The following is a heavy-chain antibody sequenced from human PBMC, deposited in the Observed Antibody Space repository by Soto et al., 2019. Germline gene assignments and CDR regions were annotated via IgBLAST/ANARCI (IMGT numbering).Heavy chain of an antibody. V-gene: IGHV3-33*01. CDR3: ARDLLAAAGHNWFDP. D-gene: IGHD6-13*01. Sequence: GGSLRLSCAASGFTFSSYGMRWVRQAPGKGLEWVAVIWYDGSNKYYADSVKGRFTISRDNSKNTLYLQMNSLRAEDTAVYYCARDLLAAAGHNWFDPWGQGTLVTVSS. J-gene: IGHJ5*02. CDR1: GFTFSSYG. CDR2: IWYDGSNK.